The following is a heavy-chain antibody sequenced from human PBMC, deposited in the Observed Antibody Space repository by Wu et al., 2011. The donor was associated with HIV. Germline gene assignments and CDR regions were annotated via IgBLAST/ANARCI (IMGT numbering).Heavy chain of an antibody. Sequence: QVQLVQSGAEVKKPGASMKVSCKASGYTLNSYGFSWVRQAPGLGLEWMGWISGYNGNTNYAQKLQGRVTMTTDRSTSTVYMELRSLRSDDTAVYYCARDGYYMIVVGYYKYNWFDPGQGTWSPSP. D-gene: IGHD3-22*01. CDR2: ISGYNGNT. CDR3: ARDGYYMIVVGYYKYNWFDP. V-gene: IGHV1-18*01. J-gene: IGHJ5*02. CDR1: GYTLNSYG.